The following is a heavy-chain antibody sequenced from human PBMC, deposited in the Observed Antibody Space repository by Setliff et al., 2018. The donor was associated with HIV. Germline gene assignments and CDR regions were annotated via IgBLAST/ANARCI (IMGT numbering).Heavy chain of an antibody. D-gene: IGHD3-22*01. CDR1: GYTYTDSR. CDR3: ARYRDSSDPGFYYMDV. V-gene: IGHV1-18*01. CDR2: IDSFKGNT. J-gene: IGHJ6*03. Sequence: ASVKVSCKTSGYTYTDSRITWVRQAPGQGLEWMGWIDSFKGNTKYAQKFQGKVTMITDTSTNTAYMELKSLRSDDTAVYYCARYRDSSDPGFYYMDVWGKGTTVTVSS.